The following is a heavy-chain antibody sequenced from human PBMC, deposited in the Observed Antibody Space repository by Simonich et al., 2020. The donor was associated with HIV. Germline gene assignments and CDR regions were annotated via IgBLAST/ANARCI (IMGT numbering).Heavy chain of an antibody. CDR2: INHSGST. CDR3: ARGIPRNYYYFYYMDV. V-gene: IGHV4-34*01. J-gene: IGHJ6*03. D-gene: IGHD1-1*01. Sequence: QVHLQQWGAGLLKPSETLSLTCAVYGGSFSGYYWSWIRQPPGKGLEWLGEINHSGSTKYNPSLKSRVTISVDTPKNQFSLKLSSVTAADTAVYSCARGIPRNYYYFYYMDVWGKGTTVIVSS. CDR1: GGSFSGYY.